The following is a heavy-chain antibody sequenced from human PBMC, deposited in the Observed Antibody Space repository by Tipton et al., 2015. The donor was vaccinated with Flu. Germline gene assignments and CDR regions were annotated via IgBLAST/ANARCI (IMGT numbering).Heavy chain of an antibody. Sequence: SLRLSCAASGFTFSSYWMSWVRQAPGKGLEWVANIKQDGSEKYYVDSVKGRFTISRDNAKNSLYLQMNSLRAEDTAVYYCARVSDWGSGWFRYYYYGMDVWGQGTKVTVSS. J-gene: IGHJ6*02. V-gene: IGHV3-7*01. CDR3: ARVSDWGSGWFRYYYYGMDV. CDR1: GFTFSSYW. D-gene: IGHD6-19*01. CDR2: IKQDGSEK.